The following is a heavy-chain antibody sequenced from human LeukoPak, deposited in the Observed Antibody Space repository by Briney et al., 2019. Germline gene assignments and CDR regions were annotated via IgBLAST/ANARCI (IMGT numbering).Heavy chain of an antibody. CDR1: GFTFSSYG. D-gene: IGHD1-14*01. V-gene: IGHV3-33*06. J-gene: IGHJ6*03. Sequence: GRSLRLSCAASGFTFSSYGMHWVRQAPGKGLEWVAVVWYDGSNKYYADSVKGRFTISRDNSKNTLYLQMNSLRAEDTAVYYCAKDRGNHYYYYYCIDVWGKRTTITVSS. CDR2: VWYDGSNK. CDR3: AKDRGNHYYYYYCIDV.